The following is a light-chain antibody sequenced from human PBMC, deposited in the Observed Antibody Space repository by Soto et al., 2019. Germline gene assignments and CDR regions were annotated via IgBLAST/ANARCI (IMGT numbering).Light chain of an antibody. CDR1: SSDVGGYNY. Sequence: QSALTQPPSASGSPGQSVTISCTGTSSDVGGYNYVSWYQQHPGKAPKPMIYEVSKRPSGVPDRFSGSKSGNTASLTVSGLQAEDVADYYCSSYAGSNNVVFGGGTKLTVL. J-gene: IGLJ2*01. CDR2: EVS. V-gene: IGLV2-8*01. CDR3: SSYAGSNNVV.